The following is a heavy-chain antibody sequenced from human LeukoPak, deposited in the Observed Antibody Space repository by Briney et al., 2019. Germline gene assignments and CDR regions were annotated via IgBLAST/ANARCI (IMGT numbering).Heavy chain of an antibody. Sequence: GASVKVSCKASGGTFSSYAISWVRQAPGRGLEWMGGIIPIFGTANYAQKFQGRVTITADESTSTAYMELSSLRSEDTAVYYCASGVHSSSSYYYYYMDVWGKGTTVTVSS. D-gene: IGHD6-6*01. V-gene: IGHV1-69*13. CDR2: IIPIFGTA. J-gene: IGHJ6*03. CDR3: ASGVHSSSSYYYYYMDV. CDR1: GGTFSSYA.